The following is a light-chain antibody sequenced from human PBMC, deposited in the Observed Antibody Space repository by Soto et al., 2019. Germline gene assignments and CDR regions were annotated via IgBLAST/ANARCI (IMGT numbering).Light chain of an antibody. CDR1: SSDVGGYNY. CDR2: EVT. V-gene: IGLV2-14*01. J-gene: IGLJ3*02. CDR3: SSYTSSRTRV. Sequence: QSALTQPASVSGSPGQSITISCTGTSSDVGGYNYVSWYQHHPGKAPKLMIYEVTNRPSGVSNRFSGSKSGNTASLTISGLQADDEADYYCSSYTSSRTRVFGGGTKLTVL.